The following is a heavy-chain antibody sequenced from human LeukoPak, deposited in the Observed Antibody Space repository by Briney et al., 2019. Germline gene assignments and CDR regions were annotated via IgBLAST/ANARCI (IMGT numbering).Heavy chain of an antibody. V-gene: IGHV3-21*01. CDR1: GFTFSSYS. D-gene: IGHD3-9*01. Sequence: PGGSLRLSCAASGFTFSSYSMNWVRQAPGKGLEWVSSISSSSSYIYYADSVKGRFTISRDNAKNSLYLQMNSLRAEDTAVYYCACEFSGGRRYFDWSPDYWGQGTLVTVSS. CDR3: ACEFSGGRRYFDWSPDY. CDR2: ISSSSSYI. J-gene: IGHJ4*02.